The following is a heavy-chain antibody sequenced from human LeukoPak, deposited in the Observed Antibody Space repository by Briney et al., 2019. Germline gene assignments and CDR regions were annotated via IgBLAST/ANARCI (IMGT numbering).Heavy chain of an antibody. V-gene: IGHV4-34*01. D-gene: IGHD6-19*01. CDR3: ARRSSGWYGNAFDI. J-gene: IGHJ3*02. Sequence: SETLSLTCAVYGGSFSGYYWSWIRQPPGKGLEWIGEINHSGSTNYNPSLKSRVTISVDTSKNQFSLKLSSVTAADTAVYYCARRSSGWYGNAFDIWGQGTTVTVSS. CDR2: INHSGST. CDR1: GGSFSGYY.